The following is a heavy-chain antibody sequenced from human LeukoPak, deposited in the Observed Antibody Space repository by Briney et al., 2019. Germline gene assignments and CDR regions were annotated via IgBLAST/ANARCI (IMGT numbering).Heavy chain of an antibody. V-gene: IGHV3-66*01. CDR1: GFTVKDNF. CDR2: LYSGGAT. Sequence: GGSMRLSCAASGFTVKDNFMSWVRQAPGKGLEWVSVLYSGGATYYADSVKGRFTISRDNSKNIVFLQMNDLRTEDTAFYYCTRDSANYHFAYWGQGALVTVSS. CDR3: TRDSANYHFAY. J-gene: IGHJ4*02. D-gene: IGHD4/OR15-4a*01.